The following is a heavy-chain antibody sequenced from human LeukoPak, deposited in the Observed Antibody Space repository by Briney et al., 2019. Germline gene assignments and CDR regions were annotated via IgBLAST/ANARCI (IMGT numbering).Heavy chain of an antibody. V-gene: IGHV1-2*04. D-gene: IGHD6-13*01. CDR3: ARPAASDSSSWHLRFDY. CDR2: TNPNSGGT. CDR1: GYTFTSYD. J-gene: IGHJ4*02. Sequence: ASVKVSCKASGYTFTSYDINWVRQAAEQGLEWMGWTNPNSGGTNYAQKFQGWVTMTRDTSISTAYMELSRPRSDDTAVYYCARPAASDSSSWHLRFDYWGQGTLVTVSS.